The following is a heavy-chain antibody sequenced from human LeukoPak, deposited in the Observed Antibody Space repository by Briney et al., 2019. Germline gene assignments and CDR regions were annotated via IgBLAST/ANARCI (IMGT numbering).Heavy chain of an antibody. CDR1: GFTFSSYS. J-gene: IGHJ4*02. Sequence: GGSLRLSCAASGFTFSSYSLNWVRQAPGKGLEWVSSISTSSSYIYYAESVKGRFTVSRDNAKKSVYLQMNSLRAEDTAVYYCARTYAYDATGDRGHWGQGTLVTVSS. CDR2: ISTSSSYI. V-gene: IGHV3-21*01. D-gene: IGHD3-16*01. CDR3: ARTYAYDATGDRGH.